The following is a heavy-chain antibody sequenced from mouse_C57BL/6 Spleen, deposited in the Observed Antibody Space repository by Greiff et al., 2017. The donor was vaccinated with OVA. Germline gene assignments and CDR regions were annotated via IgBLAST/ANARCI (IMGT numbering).Heavy chain of an antibody. CDR2: IYPGSGNT. CDR3: ASYDYDGFAY. V-gene: IGHV1-66*01. Sequence: VQLQQSGPELVKPGASVKISCKASGYSFTSYYIHWVKQRPGQGLEWIGWIYPGSGNTKYNEKFKGKATLTADTSSSTAYMQLSSLTSEDSAVYYCASYDYDGFAYWGQGTLVTVSA. J-gene: IGHJ3*01. CDR1: GYSFTSYY. D-gene: IGHD2-4*01.